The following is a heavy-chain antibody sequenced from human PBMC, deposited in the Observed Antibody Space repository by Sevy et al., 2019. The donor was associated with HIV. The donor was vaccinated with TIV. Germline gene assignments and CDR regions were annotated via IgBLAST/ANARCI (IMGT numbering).Heavy chain of an antibody. CDR3: ARQRYCSSTSCSLRDYYYMDV. CDR1: GYSFTSYW. D-gene: IGHD2-2*01. J-gene: IGHJ6*03. Sequence: GESLKISCKGSGYSFTSYWIGWVRQMPGKGLEWMGIIYPGDSDTRYSPSFQGQVTISADKSISTAYLQSSSLKASDTAMYYCARQRYCSSTSCSLRDYYYMDVWGKGTTVTVSS. CDR2: IYPGDSDT. V-gene: IGHV5-51*01.